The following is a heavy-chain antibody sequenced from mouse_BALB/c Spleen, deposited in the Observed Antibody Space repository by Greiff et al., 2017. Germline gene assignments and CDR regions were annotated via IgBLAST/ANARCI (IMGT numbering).Heavy chain of an antibody. D-gene: IGHD4-1*01. V-gene: IGHV5-6*01. CDR3: ARGGELGRESYAMDY. CDR2: ISSGGSYT. CDR1: GFTFSSYG. Sequence: EVQRVESGGDLVKPGGSLKLSCAASGFTFSSYGMSWVRQTPDKRLEWVATISSGGSYTYYPDSVKGRFTISRDNAKNTLYLQMSSLKSEDTAMYYCARGGELGRESYAMDYWGQGTSVTVSS. J-gene: IGHJ4*01.